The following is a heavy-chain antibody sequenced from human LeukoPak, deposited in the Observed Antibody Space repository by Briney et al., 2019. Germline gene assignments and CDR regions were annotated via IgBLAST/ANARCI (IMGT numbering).Heavy chain of an antibody. CDR3: ARDPHLITMVRGRGYYYMDV. V-gene: IGHV1-8*01. CDR1: GYTFTSYD. J-gene: IGHJ6*03. Sequence: ASVKVSCKASGYTFTSYDINWVRQATGQGLEWMGWMNPNSGNTGYAQKFQGRVTMTRNTSISTAYMELSSLRSDDTAVYYCARDPHLITMVRGRGYYYMDVWGKGTTVTISS. D-gene: IGHD3-10*01. CDR2: MNPNSGNT.